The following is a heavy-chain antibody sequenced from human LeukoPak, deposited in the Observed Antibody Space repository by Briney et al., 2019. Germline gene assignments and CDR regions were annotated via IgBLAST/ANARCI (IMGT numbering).Heavy chain of an antibody. D-gene: IGHD1-7*01. V-gene: IGHV1-2*02. J-gene: IGHJ5*02. CDR3: ARVGRFWNYEENWFDP. CDR1: GYTFTGYY. CDR2: INPNSGGT. Sequence: GASVKVSCKASGYTFTGYYMHWVRQAPGQGLEWMGWINPNSGGTNYAQKFQGRVTMTRDTSIGTAYMELSRLRSDDTAVYYCARVGRFWNYEENWFDPWGQGTLVTVSS.